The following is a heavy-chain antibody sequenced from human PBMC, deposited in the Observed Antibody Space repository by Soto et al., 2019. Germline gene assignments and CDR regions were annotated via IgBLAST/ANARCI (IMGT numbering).Heavy chain of an antibody. CDR3: TRVNGGDGYNGGSFDY. CDR2: IWYDGSNK. J-gene: IGHJ4*02. D-gene: IGHD3-16*01. V-gene: IGHV3-33*01. CDR1: GFTFSSYG. Sequence: QVQLVESGGGVAQPGRSLRLSCAASGFTFSSYGMHWVRQAPGEGLEWVAVIWYDGSNKFYADSVKGRFTISRDDSKNTLYLQMNSLRAEDTAVYYCTRVNGGDGYNGGSFDYWGQGTLVTVSS.